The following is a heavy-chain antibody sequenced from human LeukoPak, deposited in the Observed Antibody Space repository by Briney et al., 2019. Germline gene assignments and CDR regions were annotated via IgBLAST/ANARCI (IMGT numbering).Heavy chain of an antibody. CDR1: GFTFSSYG. CDR3: ARVRQQLVLGDAFDI. Sequence: GGSLRLSCAASGFTFSSYGMHWVRQAPGKGLEWVAFIRYDGSNKYYADSVKGRFTISRDNSKNTLYLQMNSLRAEDTAVYYCARVRQQLVLGDAFDIWGQGTMVTVSS. V-gene: IGHV3-30*02. D-gene: IGHD6-13*01. CDR2: IRYDGSNK. J-gene: IGHJ3*02.